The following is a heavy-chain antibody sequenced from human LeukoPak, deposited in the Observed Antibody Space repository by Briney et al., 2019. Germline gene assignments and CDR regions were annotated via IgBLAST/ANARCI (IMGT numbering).Heavy chain of an antibody. V-gene: IGHV4-61*02. J-gene: IGHJ3*02. CDR1: GDSISSGDYY. CDR3: ARGPYSYDSSGAFDI. Sequence: SQTLSLTCTVSGDSISSGDYYWSWLRQPAGKGLEWIGRISSSGSSNYNPPLKSRVTISVDTSKNQFSLKLSSVTAADTAVYFCARGPYSYDSSGAFDIWGQGTMVTVSS. CDR2: ISSSGSS. D-gene: IGHD3-22*01.